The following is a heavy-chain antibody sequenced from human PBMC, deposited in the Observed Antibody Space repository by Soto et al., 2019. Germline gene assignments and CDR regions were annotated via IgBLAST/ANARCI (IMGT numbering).Heavy chain of an antibody. J-gene: IGHJ2*01. D-gene: IGHD2-2*01. V-gene: IGHV4-39*01. CDR3: ARQPAVPAAITMGGPTAKTENWYFDP. CDR1: GGSISSSSYY. Sequence: QLQLQESGPGLVKPSETLSLTCTVSGGSISSSSYYWGWIRQPPGKGLEWIGSIYYSGSTYYNPSLKSRVTVPVAKSKTQSSLKLSSVPAADTAVYFCARQPAVPAAITMGGPTAKTENWYFDPWGRGTLVTVSS. CDR2: IYYSGST.